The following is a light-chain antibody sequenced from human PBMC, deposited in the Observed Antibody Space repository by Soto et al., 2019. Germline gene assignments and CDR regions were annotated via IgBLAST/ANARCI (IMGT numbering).Light chain of an antibody. V-gene: IGKV3-11*01. Sequence: EIVLTQSPATLSLSPGERATLSCRASQSVSSYLAWYQQKPGQAPRLLLYDASNRATGIPARFSGSGSGTDFTLTISSLEPEDFAVYYCQQRSNWPPITFGQGTRREIK. CDR2: DAS. CDR3: QQRSNWPPIT. J-gene: IGKJ5*01. CDR1: QSVSSY.